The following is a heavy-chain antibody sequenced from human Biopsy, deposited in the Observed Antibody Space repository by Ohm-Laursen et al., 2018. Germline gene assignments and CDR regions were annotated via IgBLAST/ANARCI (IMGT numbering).Heavy chain of an antibody. D-gene: IGHD2-8*01. CDR1: SGSFSSNY. CDR3: ASRLYGPKPIDY. V-gene: IGHV4-34*01. J-gene: IGHJ4*02. Sequence: GTLSLTCTVSSGSFSSNYWTWIRQPPGKGLEWIGEITHSGYTNYNPSLKSRVTVSVDTSKNQFSLKLSSVTAADTAVYYCASRLYGPKPIDYWGQGTLVTVSS. CDR2: ITHSGYT.